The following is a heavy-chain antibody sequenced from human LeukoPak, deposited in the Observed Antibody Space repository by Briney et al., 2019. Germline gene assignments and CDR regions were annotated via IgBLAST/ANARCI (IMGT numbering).Heavy chain of an antibody. V-gene: IGHV4-39*01. CDR1: GPTFSNYW. Sequence: GSLRLSCAASGPTFSNYWMSWVRQGPGKGLEWIGSIYYSGSTYYNASLKSRVTISVDTSKNQFSLKLSSVTAADTAVYYCARLTSYGSGSYYNTGNDYWGQGTLVTVSS. CDR3: ARLTSYGSGSYYNTGNDY. J-gene: IGHJ4*02. CDR2: IYYSGST. D-gene: IGHD3-10*01.